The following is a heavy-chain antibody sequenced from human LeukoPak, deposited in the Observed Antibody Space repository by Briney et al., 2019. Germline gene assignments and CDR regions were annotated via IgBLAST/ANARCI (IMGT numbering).Heavy chain of an antibody. CDR1: GGSISGTNFY. J-gene: IGHJ4*02. V-gene: IGHV4-39*01. CDR2: IYYRGHT. D-gene: IGHD6-19*01. Sequence: SETLSLTCTVSGGSISGTNFYWGWIRQPPGQGLEWVGSIYYRGHTYYNPSLNSRPTMSDDTTNNQISLNLTSVTAANTALYYSSKSGVKWLATDSWGLGELVTVSS. CDR3: SKSGVKWLATDS.